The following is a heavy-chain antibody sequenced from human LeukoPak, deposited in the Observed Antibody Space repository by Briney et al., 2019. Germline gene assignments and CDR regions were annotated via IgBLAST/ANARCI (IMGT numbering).Heavy chain of an antibody. J-gene: IGHJ3*02. V-gene: IGHV3-21*01. D-gene: IGHD3-22*01. CDR2: ISSSSSYI. CDR1: GFTFSSYS. CDR3: ARDPYYYDSSGYEFDI. Sequence: GGSLRLSCAASGFTFSSYSMNWVRQAPGKGLEWVSSISSSSSYIYYADSVKGRFTISRDNAKNSLYLQMNSLRAEDTAVYYCARDPYYYDSSGYEFDIWGQGTMVTVSS.